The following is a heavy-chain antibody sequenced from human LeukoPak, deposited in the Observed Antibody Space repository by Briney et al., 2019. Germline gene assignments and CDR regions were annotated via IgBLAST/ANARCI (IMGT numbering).Heavy chain of an antibody. D-gene: IGHD3-9*01. CDR1: GFTFSSYE. Sequence: GGSLRLSCAASGFTFSSYEMNWVRQAPGKGLEWVSYISSSGSTIYYADSVKGRFTISRDNAKNSLYLQMNSLRADDTAVYYCARDHYDILTGYFTSTYFDYWGQGTLVTVSS. V-gene: IGHV3-48*03. CDR3: ARDHYDILTGYFTSTYFDY. CDR2: ISSSGSTI. J-gene: IGHJ4*02.